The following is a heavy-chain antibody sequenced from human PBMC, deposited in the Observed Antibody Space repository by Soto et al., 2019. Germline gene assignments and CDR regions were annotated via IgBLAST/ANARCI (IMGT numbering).Heavy chain of an antibody. J-gene: IGHJ6*02. CDR1: GFTFSSYA. D-gene: IGHD6-13*01. CDR3: ARDHGGIAAAGDPDRGYYYDGMDV. Sequence: QVQLVESGGGVVQPGRSLRLSCAASGFTFSSYAMHWVRQAPGKGLEWVAVISYDGSNKYYADSVKGRFTISRDNSKNTLTLQMNSLRAEDTAVYYCARDHGGIAAAGDPDRGYYYDGMDVWGQGTTVTVSS. V-gene: IGHV3-30-3*01. CDR2: ISYDGSNK.